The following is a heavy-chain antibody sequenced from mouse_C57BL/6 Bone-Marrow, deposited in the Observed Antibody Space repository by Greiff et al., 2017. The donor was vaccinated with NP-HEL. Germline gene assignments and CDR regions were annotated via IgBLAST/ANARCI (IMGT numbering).Heavy chain of an antibody. D-gene: IGHD1-1*01. Sequence: VQLQQSGAELVRPGTSVKMSCKASGYTFTNYWIGWAKQRPGHGLEWIGDIYPGGGYTNYNAKFKGKATLTADKSSSTAYMQFSSLTSEDSAIYYCAREIDYYGRYWYFDVWGTGTTVTVSS. CDR3: AREIDYYGRYWYFDV. J-gene: IGHJ1*03. CDR1: GYTFTNYW. CDR2: IYPGGGYT. V-gene: IGHV1-63*01.